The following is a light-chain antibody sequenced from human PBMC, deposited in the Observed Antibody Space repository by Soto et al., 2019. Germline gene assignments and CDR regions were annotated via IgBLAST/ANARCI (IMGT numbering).Light chain of an antibody. CDR2: GAS. J-gene: IGKJ5*01. V-gene: IGKV3-15*01. CDR1: QSVINN. Sequence: EIVMTQSPATLSVSPGERGTLSCRASQSVINNLAWYQQKPGQAPRLLIYGASTRATGIPARFSGSGSGTEFTLTISSLQSEDFAVYYCQQYNNWPITFGRGTRLEIK. CDR3: QQYNNWPIT.